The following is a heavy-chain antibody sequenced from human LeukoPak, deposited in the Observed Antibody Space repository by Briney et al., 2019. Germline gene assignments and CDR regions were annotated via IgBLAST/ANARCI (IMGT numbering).Heavy chain of an antibody. CDR3: ARYCGGDCYSPHDAFDI. CDR1: GFTFSSYW. D-gene: IGHD2-21*02. J-gene: IGHJ3*02. V-gene: IGHV3-7*04. CDR2: IKLDGSEN. Sequence: GRSLRLSRAASGFTFSSYWMTWVRQAPGKGLEWVANIKLDGSENYYVDSVKGRFTISRDNAKNSLYLQMSSLRAEDTALYYCARYCGGDCYSPHDAFDIWGQGTIVIVTS.